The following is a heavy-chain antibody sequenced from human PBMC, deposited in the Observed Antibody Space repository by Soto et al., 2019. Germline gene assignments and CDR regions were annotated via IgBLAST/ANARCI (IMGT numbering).Heavy chain of an antibody. Sequence: ASVKLSCKSDGYTLTNYAMQWVRQDHGQRLEWMGWINAGNGNTKYSQKFQGRVTITRDTYASTAYMELSSLRSEDTAVYYCARDMSYYYGSGSYYKIYYYYGMDVWGQGTTVTVSS. CDR1: GYTLTNYA. D-gene: IGHD3-10*01. CDR2: INAGNGNT. J-gene: IGHJ6*02. CDR3: ARDMSYYYGSGSYYKIYYYYGMDV. V-gene: IGHV1-3*01.